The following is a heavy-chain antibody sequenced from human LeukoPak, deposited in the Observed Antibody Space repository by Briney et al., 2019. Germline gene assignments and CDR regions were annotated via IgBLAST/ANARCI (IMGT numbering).Heavy chain of an antibody. CDR2: ILKDGSNA. D-gene: IGHD3-10*01. J-gene: IGHJ4*02. V-gene: IGHV3-30-3*01. CDR3: ARDFHYFFDY. Sequence: GGSLRLSCTVSAFTFDNFPMHWVRQAPGKGLDWVALILKDGSNAFYADSVKGRFTISRDNSGNTLFLQMNSLRAEGTGIYYCARDFHYFFDYCGQGPLVTVSS. CDR1: AFTFDNFP.